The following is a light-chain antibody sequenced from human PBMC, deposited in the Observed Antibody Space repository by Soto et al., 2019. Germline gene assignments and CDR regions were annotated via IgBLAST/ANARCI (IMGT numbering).Light chain of an antibody. Sequence: EIVLTQSPGTLSLSPGERATLSCKASQSVSSSYLAWYQQKPGQAPRLLIYGASSRATGIPDRVSGSGSGTDFTLTISRLEPEDFAVYYCQQYGNSPTFGQGTKLEIK. J-gene: IGKJ2*01. CDR1: QSVSSSY. CDR2: GAS. V-gene: IGKV3-20*01. CDR3: QQYGNSPT.